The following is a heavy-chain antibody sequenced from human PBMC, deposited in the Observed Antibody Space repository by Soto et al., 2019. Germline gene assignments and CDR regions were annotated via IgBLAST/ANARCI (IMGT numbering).Heavy chain of an antibody. V-gene: IGHV3-30*03. D-gene: IGHD3-3*01. J-gene: IGHJ6*02. CDR1: GFTFSSYG. CDR3: AIAYDFWSGDRMWDMDV. Sequence: AGGSLRLSCAASGFTFSSYGMHWVRQAPGKGLEWVAVISYDGSDKYYAGSVKGRFTISRDNSKNTLYLQMNSLGPEDTAVYYCAIAYDFWSGDRMWDMDVWGQGTTVTSP. CDR2: ISYDGSDK.